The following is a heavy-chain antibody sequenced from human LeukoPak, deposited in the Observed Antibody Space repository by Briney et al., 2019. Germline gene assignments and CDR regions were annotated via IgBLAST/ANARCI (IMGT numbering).Heavy chain of an antibody. CDR2: IYHSGST. CDR1: GGSISSGGYY. V-gene: IGHV4-30-2*01. Sequence: SETLSLTCTVSGGSISSGGYYWSWIRQPPGKGLEWIGYIYHSGSTYYNPSLKSRVTISVDRSKNQFSLKLSSVTAADTAVYYCARAGRAMVFDYWGQGTLVTVSS. J-gene: IGHJ4*02. CDR3: ARAGRAMVFDY. D-gene: IGHD5-18*01.